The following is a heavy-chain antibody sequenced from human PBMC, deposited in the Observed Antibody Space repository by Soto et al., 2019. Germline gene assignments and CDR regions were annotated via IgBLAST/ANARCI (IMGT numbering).Heavy chain of an antibody. CDR1: GGSMSSYY. V-gene: IGHV4-4*07. CDR3: SRGQRFSDWFDP. Sequence: QVHLQQSGPGLVNPSETLSLTSTVSGGSMSSYYWTWIRQPAGKGLEWIGRVYSSGGTHYNPSLKGPVHISLGTSKNQFSLMLLSVTAADTGVYYCSRGQRFSDWFDPWGQGTLVTVSS. D-gene: IGHD3-3*01. J-gene: IGHJ5*02. CDR2: VYSSGGT.